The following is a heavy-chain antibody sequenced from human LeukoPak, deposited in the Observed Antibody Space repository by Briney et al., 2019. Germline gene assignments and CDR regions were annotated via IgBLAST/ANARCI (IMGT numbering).Heavy chain of an antibody. Sequence: SETLSLTCTVSGGSISSYYWSWIRQPPGKGLEWIGYIYYSGSTNYNPSLKSRVTISVDTSKNQFSLKLSSVTAADTAVYYCARDGDPLTHYYYYMDVWGKGTTVTVSS. V-gene: IGHV4-59*01. D-gene: IGHD5-24*01. CDR2: IYYSGST. CDR1: GGSISSYY. J-gene: IGHJ6*03. CDR3: ARDGDPLTHYYYYMDV.